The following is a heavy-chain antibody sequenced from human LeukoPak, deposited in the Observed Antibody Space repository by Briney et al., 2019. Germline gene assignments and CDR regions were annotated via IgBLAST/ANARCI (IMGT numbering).Heavy chain of an antibody. CDR3: VSWLYGSGHPGYYYMDV. CDR1: GGTFSSYA. J-gene: IGHJ6*03. D-gene: IGHD3-10*01. CDR2: IIPIFGTA. V-gene: IGHV1-69*01. Sequence: ASVKVSCKASGGTFSSYAISWVRQAPGQGLEWMGGIIPIFGTANYAQKFQGRVTITADESTSTAYMELSSLRSEDTAVYYCVSWLYGSGHPGYYYMDVWGKGTTVTVSS.